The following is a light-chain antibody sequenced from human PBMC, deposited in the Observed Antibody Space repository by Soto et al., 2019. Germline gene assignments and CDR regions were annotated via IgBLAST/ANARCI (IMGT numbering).Light chain of an antibody. CDR3: TSYTSYSTLDV. CDR2: EVS. Sequence: QSALTQPASVSGSPGQSITISCTGTSSDVGGYNYVSWYQQHPDKAPKPMIYEVSTRPSGVSNRFSGSKSGHMASLTISGLQSEDEADYFCTSYTSYSTLDVFGTGTKVTVL. V-gene: IGLV2-14*01. J-gene: IGLJ1*01. CDR1: SSDVGGYNY.